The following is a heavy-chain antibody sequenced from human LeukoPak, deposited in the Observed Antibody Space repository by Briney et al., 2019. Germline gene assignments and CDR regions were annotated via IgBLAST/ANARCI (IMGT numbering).Heavy chain of an antibody. CDR3: ARGTGDY. CDR1: GYTFTGFY. V-gene: IGHV1-2*02. CDR2: INPNSGDT. J-gene: IGHJ4*02. Sequence: GASVKVSCKASGYTFTGFYMHWVRRAPGQGLEWMGWINPNSGDTDYAQKFQGRVTMTRDTSISTAYMELSRLRSDDTAIYYCARGTGDYWGQGTLVTVSS. D-gene: IGHD3-10*01.